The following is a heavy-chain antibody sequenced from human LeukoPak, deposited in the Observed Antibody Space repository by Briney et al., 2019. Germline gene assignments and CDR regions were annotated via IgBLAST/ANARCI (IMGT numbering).Heavy chain of an antibody. CDR2: IYYSGST. J-gene: IGHJ3*02. D-gene: IGHD2-2*01. Sequence: SETLSLTCTVSGGSISSSSYYWGWIRQPPGKGLEWIGSIYYSGSTNYNPSLKSRVTISVDTSKNQFSLKLSSVTAADTAVYYCARRNIVPAAIPRSGRPFDIWGQGTMVTVSS. V-gene: IGHV4-39*07. CDR3: ARRNIVPAAIPRSGRPFDI. CDR1: GGSISSSSYY.